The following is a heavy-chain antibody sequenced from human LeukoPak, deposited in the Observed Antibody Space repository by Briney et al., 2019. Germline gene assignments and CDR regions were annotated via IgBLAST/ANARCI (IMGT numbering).Heavy chain of an antibody. CDR3: ARGPQWLVLGDWFDP. CDR2: INHSGST. V-gene: IGHV4-34*01. CDR1: GGSLSGYY. Sequence: SETLSLTCAVYGGSLSGYYWSWIRQPPGKGLEWIGEINHSGSTNYNPSLKSRVTISVDTSKNQFSLKLSSVTAADTAVYYCARGPQWLVLGDWFDPWGQGTLVTVSS. J-gene: IGHJ5*01. D-gene: IGHD6-19*01.